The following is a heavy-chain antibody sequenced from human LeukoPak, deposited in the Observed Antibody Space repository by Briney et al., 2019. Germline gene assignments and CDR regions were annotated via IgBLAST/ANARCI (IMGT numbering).Heavy chain of an antibody. CDR2: ISWDGGST. V-gene: IGHV3-43*01. CDR1: GFTFDDYT. D-gene: IGHD3-3*01. CDR3: AKEAFDFWSGYLDY. Sequence: PGGSLRLSCAASGFTFDDYTMHWVRQAPGKGLEWVSLISWDGGSTYYADSVKGRFTISRDNSKNSLYLQMNSLRTEDTALYYCAKEAFDFWSGYLDYWGQGTLVTVSS. J-gene: IGHJ4*02.